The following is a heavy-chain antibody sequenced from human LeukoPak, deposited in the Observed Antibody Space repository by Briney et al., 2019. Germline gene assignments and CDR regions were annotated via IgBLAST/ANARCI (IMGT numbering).Heavy chain of an antibody. CDR1: GFTFSGFW. CDR2: INSDGSEG. Sequence: GGSLRLSCAVSGFTFSGFWMSWSRQAPGKGLEWVASINSDGSEGYYADVVKGRFTISRDNATNSLYLQINSLRAEDTAVYYCARSSYSSSSSVWGQGTMVTVSS. V-gene: IGHV3-7*03. J-gene: IGHJ3*01. CDR3: ARSSYSSSSSV. D-gene: IGHD6-6*01.